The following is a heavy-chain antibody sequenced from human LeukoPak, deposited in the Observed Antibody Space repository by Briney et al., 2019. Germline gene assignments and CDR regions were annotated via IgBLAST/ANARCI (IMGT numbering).Heavy chain of an antibody. V-gene: IGHV3-66*01. D-gene: IGHD3-22*01. Sequence: GGSLRLSCAASGFTVSSNYMSWVRQAPGKGLEWVSVTYSGGSTYYADSVKGRFTISRDNAKNSLYLQMNSLRAEDAALYYCARSDSSGYYPHDAFDIWGQGTMVTVSS. CDR1: GFTVSSNY. J-gene: IGHJ3*02. CDR2: TYSGGST. CDR3: ARSDSSGYYPHDAFDI.